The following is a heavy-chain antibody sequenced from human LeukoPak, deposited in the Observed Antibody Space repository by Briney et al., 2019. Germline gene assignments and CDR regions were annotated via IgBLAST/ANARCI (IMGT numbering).Heavy chain of an antibody. D-gene: IGHD4-17*01. CDR1: GDSLSGFY. Sequence: SETLSLTCTVSGDSLSGFYWSWIRQPAGKGLQWIGRISTSGSTNYNPSLKSRVTMSVDRSTNEFSLTVRSVTAADTALYYCARGLPSYGDYVDYYFYMDVWGKGTTVTVS. V-gene: IGHV4-4*07. CDR2: ISTSGST. CDR3: ARGLPSYGDYVDYYFYMDV. J-gene: IGHJ6*03.